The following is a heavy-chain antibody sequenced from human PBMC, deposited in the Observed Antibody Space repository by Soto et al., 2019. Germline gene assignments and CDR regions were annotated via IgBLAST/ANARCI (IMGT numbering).Heavy chain of an antibody. CDR2: IWYDGSNK. D-gene: IGHD4-4*01. CDR3: ARASRMVTQGGRSPVDY. Sequence: QVQLVESGGGVVQPGRSLRLSCAASGFTFSSYGMHWVRQAPGKGLEWVAVIWYDGSNKYYADSVKGRFTISRDNSKNTLYLQMNSLRAEDTAVYYCARASRMVTQGGRSPVDYWGQVTLVTVSS. CDR1: GFTFSSYG. V-gene: IGHV3-33*01. J-gene: IGHJ4*02.